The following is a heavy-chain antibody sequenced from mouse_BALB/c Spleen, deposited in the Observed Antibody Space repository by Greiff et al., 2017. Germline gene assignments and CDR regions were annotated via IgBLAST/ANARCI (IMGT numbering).Heavy chain of an antibody. D-gene: IGHD2-1*01. CDR1: GYTFTSYW. V-gene: IGHV1-87*01. J-gene: IGHJ2*01. CDR3: AREGIYYGNYVRYFDY. Sequence: QVQLKQSGAELARPGASVKLSCKASGYTFTSYWMQWVKQRPGQGLEWIGAIYPGDGDTRYTQKFKGKATLTADKSSSTAYMQLSSLASEDSAVYYCAREGIYYGNYVRYFDYWGQGTTLTVSS. CDR2: IYPGDGDT.